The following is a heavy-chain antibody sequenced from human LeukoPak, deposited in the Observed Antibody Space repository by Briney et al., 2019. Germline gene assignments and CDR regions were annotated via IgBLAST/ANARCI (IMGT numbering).Heavy chain of an antibody. CDR1: GGSVSSDSYF. J-gene: IGHJ5*02. V-gene: IGHV4-61*01. Sequence: KPSETLSLTCTVSGGSVSSDSYFWTWIRQPPGKGLEWIGYIYYTGSTNYNPSLKSRVTISVDTSKNQFSLSLRSVTAADTAMYYCARWYSSSPKWFDPWGQGTLVTVSS. CDR3: ARWYSSSPKWFDP. CDR2: IYYTGST. D-gene: IGHD6-13*01.